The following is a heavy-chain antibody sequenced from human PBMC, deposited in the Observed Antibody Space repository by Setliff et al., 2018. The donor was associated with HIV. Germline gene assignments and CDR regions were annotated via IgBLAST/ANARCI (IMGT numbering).Heavy chain of an antibody. CDR1: GASFTAYY. CDR2: INHGGRT. J-gene: IGHJ4*02. CDR3: AGPYYYGLGNIT. D-gene: IGHD3-10*01. Sequence: PSETLSLTCGVSGASFTAYYWTWIRPSPGKGLAWIGEINHGGRTNYKPSLRSRVSISLDTSTTHFSLRLRSVTAADTAMYYCAGPYYYGLGNITWGQGTQVTVSS. V-gene: IGHV4-34*01.